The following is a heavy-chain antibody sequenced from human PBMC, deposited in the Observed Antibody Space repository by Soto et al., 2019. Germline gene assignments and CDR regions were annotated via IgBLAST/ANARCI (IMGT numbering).Heavy chain of an antibody. D-gene: IGHD2-2*01. Sequence: ASVKVSCKASGYTFTSYYMHWVRQAPGQGLEWMGIINPSGGSTSYAQKFQGRVTMTRDTSTSTVYMELSSLRSEDTAVYYCAREDRGGEFLYCSRTSRYDGGTFAYWGQGNLVTVSS. CDR3: AREDRGGEFLYCSRTSRYDGGTFAY. V-gene: IGHV1-46*01. CDR2: INPSGGST. CDR1: GYTFTSYY. J-gene: IGHJ4*02.